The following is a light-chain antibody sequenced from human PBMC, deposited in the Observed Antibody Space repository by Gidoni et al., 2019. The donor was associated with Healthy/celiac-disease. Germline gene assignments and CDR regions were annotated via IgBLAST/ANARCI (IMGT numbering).Light chain of an antibody. Sequence: DIQMTKSPSSLAASVGDRVTITCQASQDISNYLNWYQQKPGKAPKLLIYDSSNLETGVPSRFSGSGSGTDFTFTISSLQPEDIATYYCQQYDNLLFTFXPXTKVDIK. V-gene: IGKV1-33*01. CDR3: QQYDNLLFT. J-gene: IGKJ3*01. CDR1: QDISNY. CDR2: DSS.